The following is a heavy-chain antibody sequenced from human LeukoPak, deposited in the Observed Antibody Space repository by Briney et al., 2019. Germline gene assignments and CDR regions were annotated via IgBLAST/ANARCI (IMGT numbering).Heavy chain of an antibody. CDR2: IYYSGST. D-gene: IGHD6-19*01. V-gene: IGHV4-59*01. CDR1: GGSISSYY. J-gene: IGHJ4*02. CDR3: ARVTHSGWNSYFDY. Sequence: SETLSLTCTVSGGSISSYYWSWIRQPPGKGLEWIGYIYYSGSTNYNPSLKSRVTISVDTSTNQFSLKLSSVTAADTAVYYCARVTHSGWNSYFDYWGQGTLVTVSS.